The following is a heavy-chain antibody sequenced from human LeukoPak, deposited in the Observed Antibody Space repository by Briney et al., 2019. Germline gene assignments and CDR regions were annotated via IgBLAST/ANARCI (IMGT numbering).Heavy chain of an antibody. CDR1: GFSFSTYG. CDR3: AKAGGNSGSDNYYYMDV. D-gene: IGHD5-12*01. CDR2: IWYDGTNT. V-gene: IGHV3-33*06. J-gene: IGHJ6*03. Sequence: GGSLRLSCATSGFSFSTYGMEWVRQAPGKGLEWVALIWYDGTNTYYVDSVKDRFTISRDNSKNTLYLQMNSLRAEDTAVYYCAKAGGNSGSDNYYYMDVWGKGTTVTVSS.